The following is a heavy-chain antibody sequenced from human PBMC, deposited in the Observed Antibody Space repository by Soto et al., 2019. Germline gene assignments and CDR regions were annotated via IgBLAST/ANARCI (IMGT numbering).Heavy chain of an antibody. V-gene: IGHV3-9*01. J-gene: IGHJ5*02. Sequence: GWSLRLSCAASGFTFDDYAMHWVRQAPGKGLEWVSGISWNSGSIGYADSVKGRFTISRDNAKNSLYLQMNSLRAEDTALYYCAKGHGVAATPSGWFDTWGQGTLGTVSS. CDR3: AKGHGVAATPSGWFDT. D-gene: IGHD2-15*01. CDR2: ISWNSGSI. CDR1: GFTFDDYA.